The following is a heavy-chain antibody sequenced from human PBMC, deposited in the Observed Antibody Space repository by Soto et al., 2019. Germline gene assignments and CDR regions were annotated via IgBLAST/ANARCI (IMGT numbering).Heavy chain of an antibody. CDR2: VHPSGIT. D-gene: IGHD3-16*01. Sequence: PSETLSLTCTVSGGSVSNDNFYWSWIRQPPGKGLEWIGYVHPSGITNYNPSLKRRVTISVDTSRNQFSLRLSSVTAADTAVYYGARALIGGRWPPHSNQGGREPLVPVS. CDR3: ARALIGGRWPPHSNQ. CDR1: GGSVSNDNFY. V-gene: IGHV4-61*01. J-gene: IGHJ4*02.